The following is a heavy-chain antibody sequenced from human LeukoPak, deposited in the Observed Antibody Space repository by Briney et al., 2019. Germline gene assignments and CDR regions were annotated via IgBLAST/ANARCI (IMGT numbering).Heavy chain of an antibody. CDR1: GFTVSSNY. Sequence: GGSLRLSCAASGFTVSSNYMSWVRQAPGKGLEWVSVIYSGGSTYYADSVKGRFTISRDNSKNSLYLQMNTVRAEDTAVYYCVKGPRPDITVAHTVENWGQGTLVTVSS. V-gene: IGHV3-53*01. D-gene: IGHD6-19*01. CDR3: VKGPRPDITVAHTVEN. J-gene: IGHJ4*02. CDR2: IYSGGST.